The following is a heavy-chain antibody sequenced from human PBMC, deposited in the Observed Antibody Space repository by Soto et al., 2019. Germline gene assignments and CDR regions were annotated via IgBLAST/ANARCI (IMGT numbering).Heavy chain of an antibody. V-gene: IGHV3-48*02. CDR3: ARRTGFDY. D-gene: IGHD3-9*01. J-gene: IGHJ4*02. CDR2: ISSTSSTI. CDR1: GFSFSSYS. Sequence: LRLSCAASGFSFSSYSMNWVRQAPGKGLEWVSYISSTSSTIYYADSVKGRFTISRDNAKNSLHLQMNSLRDEDTAVYYCARRTGFDYWGQGTLVTVSS.